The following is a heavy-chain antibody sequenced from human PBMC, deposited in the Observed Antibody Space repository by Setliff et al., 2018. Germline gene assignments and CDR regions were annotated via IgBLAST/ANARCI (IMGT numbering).Heavy chain of an antibody. V-gene: IGHV1-2*07. CDR1: GYTFTGYY. J-gene: IGHJ4*01. CDR3: ARDGNNWNDLDY. CDR2: INPDSGVT. D-gene: IGHD1-20*01. Sequence: ASVKVSCKASGYTFTGYYMHWVRQAPGQGLEWMGWINPDSGVTNYTHEFQGRVTMTRDTSINTAYLELSRLRSDDTAVYYCARDGNNWNDLDYWGHGTLVTVSS.